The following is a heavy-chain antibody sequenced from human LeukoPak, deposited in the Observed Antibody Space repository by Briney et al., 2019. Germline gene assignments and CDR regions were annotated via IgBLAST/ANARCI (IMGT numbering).Heavy chain of an antibody. CDR3: AHRKVDTPMGP. V-gene: IGHV2-5*02. J-gene: IGHJ5*02. CDR2: IYWDDDK. Sequence: SGPTLVNPTQTLTLTCTFSGFSLSTSGVGVGWIRQPPGKALEWLAYIYWDDDKRYSPALKSRLTITKDTSENQVVLTVTNMDPVDTATYYCAHRKVDTPMGPWGQGILVTVSS. CDR1: GFSLSTSGVG. D-gene: IGHD5-18*01.